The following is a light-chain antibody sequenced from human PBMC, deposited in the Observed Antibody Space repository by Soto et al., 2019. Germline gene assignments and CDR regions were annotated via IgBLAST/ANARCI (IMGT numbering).Light chain of an antibody. CDR3: QQYGISPYT. V-gene: IGKV3-20*01. CDR2: GAS. CDR1: QSVSSSY. J-gene: IGKJ2*01. Sequence: EIVLTQSPGTLSLSPGERATLSCRASQSVSSSYLAWYQQKPGQAPRLVIYGASSRATGIPDRFSASGSGTDFTLSISRLEPEDFAVFYCQQYGISPYTFGQGTKLEMK.